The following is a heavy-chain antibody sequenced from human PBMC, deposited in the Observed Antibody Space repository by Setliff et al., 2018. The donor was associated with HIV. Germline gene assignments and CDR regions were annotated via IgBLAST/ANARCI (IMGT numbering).Heavy chain of an antibody. J-gene: IGHJ6*03. CDR1: GYIFTSYD. Sequence: AASVKVSCKASGYIFTSYDINWVRQATGQGLEWMGWMNPNSGNTGYAQKLQGRVTITRNTSINTAYMELSSLRSEDTAVYYCARGYLISGTQKSYYMDVWGKGTTVTVSS. D-gene: IGHD1-26*01. CDR2: MNPNSGNT. CDR3: ARGYLISGTQKSYYMDV. V-gene: IGHV1-8*03.